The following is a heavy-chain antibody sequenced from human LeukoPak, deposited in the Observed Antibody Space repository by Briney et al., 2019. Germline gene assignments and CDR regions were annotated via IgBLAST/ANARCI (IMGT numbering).Heavy chain of an antibody. D-gene: IGHD3-22*01. CDR1: GYTFSSHG. CDR2: IWYDGSQK. Sequence: GRSLRLSCAASGYTFSSHGMYWVRQAPGKGLEWVALIWYDGSQKYYADSVKGRFTISRDNSKNTLYLQVNSLRAEDTALYYCARARNDYDSNGFSLLDYWGQGTLVTVSS. CDR3: ARARNDYDSNGFSLLDY. V-gene: IGHV3-33*01. J-gene: IGHJ4*02.